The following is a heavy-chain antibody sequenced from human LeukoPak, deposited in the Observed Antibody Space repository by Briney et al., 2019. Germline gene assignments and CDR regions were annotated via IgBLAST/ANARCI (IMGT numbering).Heavy chain of an antibody. D-gene: IGHD2-2*01. CDR3: ARRFCSSVSCYDDDAFDV. V-gene: IGHV1-18*01. CDR1: GHTFVSYG. Sequence: ASVKVSFKASGHTFVSYGISWVRQAPGQGLEWTGWISGYNGKINYAQKFQGRVTMTTDTSTSTAYLELRSLTSEDTAVYYCARRFCSSVSCYDDDAFDVWGQGTLVTVSS. CDR2: ISGYNGKI. J-gene: IGHJ3*01.